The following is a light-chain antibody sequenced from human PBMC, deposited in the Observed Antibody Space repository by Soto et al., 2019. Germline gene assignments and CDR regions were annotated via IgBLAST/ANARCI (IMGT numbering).Light chain of an antibody. CDR2: DAS. Sequence: EIVLTQSPATLSLSPGERATLSCRASQSVSSYLACYQQKPGQAPRLLIYDASSRATGIPARFSGSGSGTDFTVTLSSLEPEDFAVDYCHQRSNWPVTFGQGTKVEIK. CDR3: HQRSNWPVT. V-gene: IGKV3-11*01. CDR1: QSVSSY. J-gene: IGKJ1*01.